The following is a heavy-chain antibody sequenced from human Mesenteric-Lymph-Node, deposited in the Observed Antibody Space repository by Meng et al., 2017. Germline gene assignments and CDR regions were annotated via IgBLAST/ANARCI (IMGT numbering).Heavy chain of an antibody. Sequence: LQLQGSGPGLVKPSETLSLTCAVSGGSISRSSYYWGWIRQPPGKGLEWIGSIYSTGSTYYNPSLKSRVTISVDTSKNQFSLKLSSVTAADTAVYYCARVGQWLPIDYWGQGTLVTVSS. J-gene: IGHJ4*02. CDR1: GGSISRSSYY. CDR3: ARVGQWLPIDY. CDR2: IYSTGST. D-gene: IGHD6-19*01. V-gene: IGHV4-39*07.